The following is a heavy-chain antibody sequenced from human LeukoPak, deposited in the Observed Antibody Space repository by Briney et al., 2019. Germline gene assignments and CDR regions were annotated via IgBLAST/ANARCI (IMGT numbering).Heavy chain of an antibody. CDR2: INPSGGST. V-gene: IGHV1-46*01. Sequence: ASVEVSCKASGYTFTSYYMHWVRQAPGQGLEWMGIINPSGGSTSYAQKFQGRVTMTRDTSTSTVYMELSSLRSEDTAVYYCARGVEMVNWRDAFDIWGQGTMVTVSS. CDR3: ARGVEMVNWRDAFDI. CDR1: GYTFTSYY. D-gene: IGHD5-24*01. J-gene: IGHJ3*02.